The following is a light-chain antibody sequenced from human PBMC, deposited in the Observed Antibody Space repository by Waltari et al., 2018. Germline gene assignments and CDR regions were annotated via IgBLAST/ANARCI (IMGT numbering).Light chain of an antibody. CDR3: QLYASTPRWT. J-gene: IGKJ1*01. Sequence: DIVMTQSPRSLVLSLGERAAIRCKSSQSLFYNLNNTNYLAWYQQKPGQPPILLIYWATTRGSWVPDRFSGSGAGRDYTIINNNLQAEDVAEYYCQLYASTPRWTFGQGTKVEI. CDR1: QSLFYNLNNTNY. CDR2: WAT. V-gene: IGKV4-1*01.